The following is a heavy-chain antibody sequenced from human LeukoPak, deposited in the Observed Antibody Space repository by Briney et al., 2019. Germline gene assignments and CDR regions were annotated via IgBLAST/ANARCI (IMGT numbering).Heavy chain of an antibody. V-gene: IGHV4-38-2*01. D-gene: IGHD6-13*01. Sequence: SETLSLTCAVSGYSISSGYYWGWIRQPPGKGLEWIGSIYRSGSTYYNPSLKSRVTISVDTSKNQFSLKLSSVTAADTAVYYCARRAGSSWYDYWGQGTLVTVSS. J-gene: IGHJ4*02. CDR1: GYSISSGYY. CDR2: IYRSGST. CDR3: ARRAGSSWYDY.